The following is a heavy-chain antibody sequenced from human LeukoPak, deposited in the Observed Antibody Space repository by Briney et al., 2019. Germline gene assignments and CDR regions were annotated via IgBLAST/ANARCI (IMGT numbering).Heavy chain of an antibody. Sequence: GASVTVSCKASGYTFTGYYMHWVRQAPGQGLEWMGWINLDSGGTNYAQKFQGRVTMARDTSVSTAYMELSSLRSDDTAVYYCARSLYSGSYYRFGYWGQGTLVTVSS. CDR2: INLDSGGT. V-gene: IGHV1-2*02. CDR1: GYTFTGYY. J-gene: IGHJ4*02. CDR3: ARSLYSGSYYRFGY. D-gene: IGHD1-26*01.